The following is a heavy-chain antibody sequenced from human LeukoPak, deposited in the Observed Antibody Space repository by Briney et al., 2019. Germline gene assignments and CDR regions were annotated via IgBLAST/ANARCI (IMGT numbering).Heavy chain of an antibody. CDR2: ISGSGSST. D-gene: IGHD3-22*01. J-gene: IGHJ4*02. V-gene: IGHV3-23*01. Sequence: GGTLRLSCAASGFTFSSYAMSWVRQAPGQGLEWVSPISGSGSSTYYADSVKGRFTISRDNSKNTLYLQMNSLRAEDTAVYYCAKGVAVVSPYYFDYWGQGTLVTVSS. CDR1: GFTFSSYA. CDR3: AKGVAVVSPYYFDY.